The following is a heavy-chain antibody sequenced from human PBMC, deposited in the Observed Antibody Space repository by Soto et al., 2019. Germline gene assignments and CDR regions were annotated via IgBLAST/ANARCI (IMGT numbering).Heavy chain of an antibody. J-gene: IGHJ4*03. V-gene: IGHV5-51*01. CDR3: ARFRAPRRQLISMSFHL. CDR2: IYPGDSDI. D-gene: IGHD6-13*01. Sequence: GESLKISCKASGYDFTNYWIAWVRQTPGRGLEWMGMIYPGDSDIRYNPSFRGRVTISADKSVTSAFVQWGSLKASDSAIYYCARFRAPRRQLISMSFHLWGLGTLVTVSS. CDR1: GYDFTNYW.